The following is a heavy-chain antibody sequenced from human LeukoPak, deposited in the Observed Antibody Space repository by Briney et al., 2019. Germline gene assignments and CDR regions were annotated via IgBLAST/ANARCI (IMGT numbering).Heavy chain of an antibody. V-gene: IGHV1-46*01. CDR3: ARDHRYWSSTSCYEPPDY. CDR2: INPTGGST. J-gene: IGHJ4*02. CDR1: GYTFTSYY. Sequence: ASLKVSCKASGYTFTSYYMHWVRQAPGQGLEWMGIINPTGGSTSYAQKFQGRVTMTRDTSTSTVYMELRSLRSEDTAVYYCARDHRYWSSTSCYEPPDYWGQGTLVTVSS. D-gene: IGHD2-2*01.